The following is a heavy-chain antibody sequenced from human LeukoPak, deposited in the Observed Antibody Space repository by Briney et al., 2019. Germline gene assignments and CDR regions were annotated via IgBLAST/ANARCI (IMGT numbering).Heavy chain of an antibody. CDR3: ASWPVADGSGNTVDY. J-gene: IGHJ4*02. CDR2: IYHSGSI. D-gene: IGHD3-10*01. CDR1: GASISSTKW. Sequence: SETLSLTCAVSGASISSTKWWTWVRQPPGKGLEWIGEIYHSGSINYNPSLRSRVTISIDKSKNQFSLKVSSVTAADTAVYYCASWPVADGSGNTVDYWGQGTLVTVSS. V-gene: IGHV4-4*02.